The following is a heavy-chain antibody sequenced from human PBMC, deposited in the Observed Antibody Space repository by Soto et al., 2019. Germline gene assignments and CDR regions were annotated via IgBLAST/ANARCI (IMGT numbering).Heavy chain of an antibody. Sequence: QVQLVESGGGVVQPGGSLTLSCAASGFTFSSYGMYWVRQAPGKGLEWVAVMSYDGNNKYYADSVKGRFTVSRDNSRNTQFLQMNSLRVEDTAVYYCAKGFISGGYCANGICYHFDYWGQGTPVTVSS. CDR1: GFTFSSYG. CDR2: MSYDGNNK. CDR3: AKGFISGGYCANGICYHFDY. J-gene: IGHJ4*02. D-gene: IGHD2-8*01. V-gene: IGHV3-30*18.